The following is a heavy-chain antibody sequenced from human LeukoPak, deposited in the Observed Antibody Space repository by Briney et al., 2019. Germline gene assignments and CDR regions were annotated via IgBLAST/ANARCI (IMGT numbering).Heavy chain of an antibody. CDR3: ARALAGSGSYYNY. V-gene: IGHV1-2*02. J-gene: IGHJ4*02. CDR2: INPNSGGT. D-gene: IGHD3-10*01. CDR1: GYTLTGYY. Sequence: ASVKVSCKASGYTLTGYYMHWVRQAPGQGLEWMGWINPNSGGTNYAQKFQGRVTMTRDTSISTAYMELSRLRSDDTAVYYCARALAGSGSYYNYWGQGTLVTVSS.